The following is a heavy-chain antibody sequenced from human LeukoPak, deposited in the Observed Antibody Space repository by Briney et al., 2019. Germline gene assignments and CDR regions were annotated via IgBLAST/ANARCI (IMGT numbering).Heavy chain of an antibody. J-gene: IGHJ4*02. V-gene: IGHV4-4*07. CDR2: IYTSGST. CDR1: GGSISSYY. CDR3: VRSNIVVVPAANFDY. D-gene: IGHD2-2*01. Sequence: SETLSLTCTVSGGSISSYYWSWIRQPAGKGLEWIGRIYTSGSTNYNPSLKSRVTMSVDTSKNQFSLKLSSVTAADTAVYYCVRSNIVVVPAANFDYWGQGTLVTVSS.